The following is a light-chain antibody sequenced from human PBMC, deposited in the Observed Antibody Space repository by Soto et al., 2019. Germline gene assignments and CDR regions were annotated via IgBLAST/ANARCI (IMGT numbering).Light chain of an antibody. CDR3: QQYSVYPWT. CDR2: KAS. J-gene: IGKJ1*01. CDR1: QTISSW. V-gene: IGKV1-5*03. Sequence: DIQMTQSPSTLSASVGDRVSITCRASQTISSWLAWYQQKPGKAPKLLVYKASTLESGVPSRFSGSASGTEFTLTISSLQPDDFATSYCQQYSVYPWTFGQGTKIDVK.